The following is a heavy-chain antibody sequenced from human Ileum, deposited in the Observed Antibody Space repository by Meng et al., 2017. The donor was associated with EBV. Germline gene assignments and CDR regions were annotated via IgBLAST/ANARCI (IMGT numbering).Heavy chain of an antibody. CDR3: ARQLDTVTSGD. CDR2: IYYSGNT. J-gene: IGHJ4*02. Sequence: QVQLQESASGLVKPSETLSLTCTVSGDSISSSPYFWGWIRQPPGKGLEWIGSIYYSGNTYYTPSLKSRLTISVDTSKNQFSLKLTSVTAADTAVYYCARQLDTVTSGDWGQGTLVTVSS. CDR1: GDSISSSPYF. D-gene: IGHD4-17*01. V-gene: IGHV4-39*01.